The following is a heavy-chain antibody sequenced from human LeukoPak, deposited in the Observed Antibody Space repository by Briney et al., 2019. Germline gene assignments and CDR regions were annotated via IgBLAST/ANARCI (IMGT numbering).Heavy chain of an antibody. Sequence: PSETLSLTCSISGGFISSYYWSWIRQTPGKGLEWIGYIYYSGSTNYNPSLKSRVTISVDTSKNQFSLNLSSVTAADTAVYYCARGQFWSGYSIWGQGTLVTVSS. CDR1: GGFISSYY. D-gene: IGHD3-3*02. CDR2: IYYSGST. V-gene: IGHV4-59*08. CDR3: ARGQFWSGYSI. J-gene: IGHJ4*02.